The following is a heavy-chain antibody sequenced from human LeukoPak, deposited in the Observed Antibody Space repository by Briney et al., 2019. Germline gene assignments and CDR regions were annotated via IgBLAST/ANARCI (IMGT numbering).Heavy chain of an antibody. CDR2: IKSNTDGGTT. D-gene: IGHD5-24*01. V-gene: IGHV3-15*01. Sequence: GGSLRLSCAASGIAFSNAWMSWVRQAPGKGLEWVGRIKSNTDGGTTDYGAPVKGRFTISRDDSKTTLYLQMNSLKVEDTGVYYCASRPNPRDGPPDYWGQGTLVTVSS. CDR3: ASRPNPRDGPPDY. CDR1: GIAFSNAW. J-gene: IGHJ4*02.